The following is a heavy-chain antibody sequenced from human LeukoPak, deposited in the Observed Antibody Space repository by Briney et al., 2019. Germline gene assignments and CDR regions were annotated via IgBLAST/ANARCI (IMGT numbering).Heavy chain of an antibody. J-gene: IGHJ3*02. V-gene: IGHV4-39*02. CDR3: AREGLRYYDTSGYPSHAFDI. CDR2: IYYSGST. CDR1: GGSISSGGYY. Sequence: SQTLSLTCTVSGGSISSGGYYWSWIRQHPGKGLEWIGSIYYSGSTYYNPSLKSRVTISVDTSKNQFSLKLSSVTAADTAVYFCAREGLRYYDTSGYPSHAFDIWGQGTMVTVSS. D-gene: IGHD3-22*01.